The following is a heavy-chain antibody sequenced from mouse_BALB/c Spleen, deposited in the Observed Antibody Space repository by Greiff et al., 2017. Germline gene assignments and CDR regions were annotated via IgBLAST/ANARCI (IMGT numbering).Heavy chain of an antibody. CDR1: GFSLTGYG. CDR2: FLGDGST. Sequence: VQLQQSGPGLVAPSQSLSITCSVPGFSLTGYGVNCFRQPLGKGLEWLGMFLGDGSTDYNSAPKSRLSISKDNSKSQVFLQMNNLQTDDTARYYCARGKAYWGQGTLVTVSA. V-gene: IGHV2-6-7*01. J-gene: IGHJ3*01. CDR3: ARGKAY.